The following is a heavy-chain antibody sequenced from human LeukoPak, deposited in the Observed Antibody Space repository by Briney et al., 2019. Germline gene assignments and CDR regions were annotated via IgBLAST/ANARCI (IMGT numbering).Heavy chain of an antibody. V-gene: IGHV3-30*02. J-gene: IGHJ4*02. CDR2: IRYDGSNK. CDR1: GFIISSYG. Sequence: PGGSLRLSCAASGFIISSYGMHWVRQAPGKGLEWVAFIRYDGSNKYYADSVKGRFTISRDNSKNTLYLQMTSLRTEDTAVYYCAKKPGHRFDYWGQGTLVTVSS. CDR3: AKKPGHRFDY.